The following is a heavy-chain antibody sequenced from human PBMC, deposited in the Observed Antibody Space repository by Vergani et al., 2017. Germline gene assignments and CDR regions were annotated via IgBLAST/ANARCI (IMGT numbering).Heavy chain of an antibody. CDR3: ARWSNEKRLDS. D-gene: IGHD1-1*01. CDR2: IWYDGSNK. Sequence: QVQLLESEGGVVQPGRSLTLSCVASGFTFSSHGMHWVRQAPGKGLEWVAVIWYDGSNKYYGDSVKGRFTISRDNSKNTLYLQMNSLRVEDTAVYYCARWSNEKRLDSWGQGTLVTVSS. J-gene: IGHJ5*01. V-gene: IGHV3-33*01. CDR1: GFTFSSHG.